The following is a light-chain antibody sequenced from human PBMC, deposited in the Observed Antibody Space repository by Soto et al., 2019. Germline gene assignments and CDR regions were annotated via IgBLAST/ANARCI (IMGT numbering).Light chain of an antibody. J-gene: IGKJ5*01. CDR3: QQANSFPIT. CDR1: QTISSW. V-gene: IGKV1-12*01. CDR2: AAS. Sequence: DIQITPSPSTLFGSVGARVTNHCRASQTISSWLAWYQQKPGKAPKLLIYAASSLQSGVPSRFSGSGSGTDFTLTISSLQPEDFATYYCQQANSFPITFGQGTRLEI.